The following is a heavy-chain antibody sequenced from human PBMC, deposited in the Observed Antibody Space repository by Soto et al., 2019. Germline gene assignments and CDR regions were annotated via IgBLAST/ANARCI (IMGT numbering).Heavy chain of an antibody. Sequence: QVQLVQSGAEVKKPGSSVKVSCKASGGTFSSYAISWVRQAPGQGLEWMGGIIPSIGTANYAQKFQGIVTINADEPTSTAYMELSSLRPEYTAVYYWASWDYDLCSGPGGGMDVWGQGPTVTVSS. J-gene: IGHJ6*02. CDR1: GGTFSSYA. CDR2: IIPSIGTA. V-gene: IGHV1-69*12. CDR3: ASWDYDLCSGPGGGMDV. D-gene: IGHD3-3*01.